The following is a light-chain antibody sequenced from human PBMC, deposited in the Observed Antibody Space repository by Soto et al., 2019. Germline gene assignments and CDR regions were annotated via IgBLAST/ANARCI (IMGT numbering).Light chain of an antibody. CDR2: DAS. V-gene: IGKV3-11*01. CDR1: QSVGTY. J-gene: IGKJ4*01. Sequence: EIVLTQSPATLSLSPGERATLSCRASQSVGTYLAWYQQKPGQAPRLLIYDASHRATGISARFCGGGSDTDFPLTIGRLEPEDFAVYYCQQRSHWPPVTFGGGTKVEIK. CDR3: QQRSHWPPVT.